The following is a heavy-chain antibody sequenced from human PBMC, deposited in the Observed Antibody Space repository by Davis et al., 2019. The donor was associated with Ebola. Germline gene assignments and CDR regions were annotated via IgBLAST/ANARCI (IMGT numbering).Heavy chain of an antibody. CDR1: GCSISNHY. V-gene: IGHV4-59*08. Sequence: MPSETLSLTCTVSGCSISNHYWTWIRQPPGKGLEWIGYIYYSGGTNYNPSLKSRATISVDTSKNQFSLRLRSVTAADTAVYYCARRVGRAALDYWGQGTLVTVSS. D-gene: IGHD6-6*01. J-gene: IGHJ4*02. CDR3: ARRVGRAALDY. CDR2: IYYSGGT.